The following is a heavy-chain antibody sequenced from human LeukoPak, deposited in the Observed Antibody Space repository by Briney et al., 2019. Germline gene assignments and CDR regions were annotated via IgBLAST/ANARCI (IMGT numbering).Heavy chain of an antibody. CDR1: GYNFSVYY. Sequence: GASVKVSCKGSGYNFSVYYMHWVRQAPGQGLEWMGWMDPNSGDTIYAPKFQGRVSMTRDTSITTAYMELSSLTFDDSAMYYCATRGGLTPNTLAMWGHGTMVTVSP. V-gene: IGHV1-2*02. J-gene: IGHJ3*01. CDR3: ATRGGLTPNTLAM. D-gene: IGHD2-15*01. CDR2: MDPNSGDT.